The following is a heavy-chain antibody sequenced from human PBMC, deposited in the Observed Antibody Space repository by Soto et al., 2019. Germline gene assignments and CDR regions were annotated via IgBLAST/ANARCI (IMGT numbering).Heavy chain of an antibody. V-gene: IGHV3-53*02. CDR1: GFTVSSNY. Sequence: EVQLVETGGGLIQPGGSLRLSCAASGFTVSSNYMSWVRQAPGKGLEGVSVIYSGGSTYYADSVKGRFTSSRDNSKNTLYLQMNSLRAEDTAVYYCARDTYGSGSYSYWGQGTLVTVSS. CDR2: IYSGGST. D-gene: IGHD3-10*01. CDR3: ARDTYGSGSYSY. J-gene: IGHJ4*02.